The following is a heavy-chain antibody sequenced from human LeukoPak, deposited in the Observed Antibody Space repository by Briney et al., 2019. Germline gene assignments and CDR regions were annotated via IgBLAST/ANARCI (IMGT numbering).Heavy chain of an antibody. CDR2: IYYSGST. V-gene: IGHV4-59*01. Sequence: SETLSLTCTVSGGSISSYCWSWIRQPPGKGLEWIGYIYYSGSTNYNPSLKSRVTISVDTSKNQFSLKLSSVTAADTAVYYCARDAGMDVWGQGTTVTVSS. CDR3: ARDAGMDV. J-gene: IGHJ6*02. CDR1: GGSISSYC.